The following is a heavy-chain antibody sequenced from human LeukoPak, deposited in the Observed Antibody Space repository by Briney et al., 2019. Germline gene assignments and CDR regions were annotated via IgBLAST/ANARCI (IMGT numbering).Heavy chain of an antibody. CDR1: GYTFTSYG. CDR3: VRDIAVSNFDF. D-gene: IGHD6-19*01. Sequence: ASVKVSCKASGYTFTSYGISWVRQAPEQGLEWMGWISAYNGNTNYAQKLQGRVTMTTDTSTSTAYMELRGLRSDDTAVYYCVRDIAVSNFDFWGQGTLVTVSS. J-gene: IGHJ4*02. V-gene: IGHV1-18*01. CDR2: ISAYNGNT.